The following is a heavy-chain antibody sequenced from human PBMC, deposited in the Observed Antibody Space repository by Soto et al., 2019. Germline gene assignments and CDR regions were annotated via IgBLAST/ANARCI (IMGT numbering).Heavy chain of an antibody. Sequence: PSETLSLTCAVYGGSISSSNWWSWVRQPPGKGLEWIGEIYHSGSTNYNPSLKSRVTISVDKSKNQFSLKLSSVTAADTAVYYWWKGSSITTLWRFGYGMDVWGQGTTVTVSS. J-gene: IGHJ6*02. CDR3: WKGSSITTLWRFGYGMDV. D-gene: IGHD1-20*01. V-gene: IGHV4-4*02. CDR1: GGSISSSNW. CDR2: IYHSGST.